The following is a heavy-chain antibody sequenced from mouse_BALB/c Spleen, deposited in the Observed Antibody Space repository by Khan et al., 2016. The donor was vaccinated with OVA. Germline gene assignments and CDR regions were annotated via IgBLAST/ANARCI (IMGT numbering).Heavy chain of an antibody. Sequence: QVQLKQSGPGLVAPSQSLSITCNISGFSLTNYGVHWVRQPPGKGLEWLVVIWSDGSTTYNSDLKYRLTISKDNPKSQVFLKMNSLQTDDTAMYFCARQPYYHYNIMDYWGQGTSVTVSS. CDR2: IWSDGST. V-gene: IGHV2-6-1*01. J-gene: IGHJ4*01. CDR3: ARQPYYHYNIMDY. D-gene: IGHD2-10*01. CDR1: GFSLTNYG.